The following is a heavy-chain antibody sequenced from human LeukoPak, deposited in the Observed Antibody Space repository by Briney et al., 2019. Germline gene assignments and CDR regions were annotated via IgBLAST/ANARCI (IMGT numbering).Heavy chain of an antibody. D-gene: IGHD6-13*01. CDR2: IYSGGST. CDR1: GFTVSSNY. J-gene: IGHJ4*02. CDR3: ARAFLMRYSSSSWYEDY. Sequence: GGSLRLSCAASGFTVSSNYMSWVRQAPGKGLEWVSVIYSGGSTYYADSVKGRFTISRDNSKNTLYLQMNSLRAEDTAVYYCARAFLMRYSSSSWYEDYWGQGTLVTVSS. V-gene: IGHV3-53*01.